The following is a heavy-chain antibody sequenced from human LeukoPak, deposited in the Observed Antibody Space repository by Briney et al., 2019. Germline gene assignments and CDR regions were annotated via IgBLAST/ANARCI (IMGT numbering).Heavy chain of an antibody. D-gene: IGHD3-10*01. V-gene: IGHV3-66*02. CDR1: GFTVSSNY. CDR2: IYSGGST. CDR3: ARGFGLYSEYYFDY. Sequence: GGSLRLSCAASGFTVSSNYMSWVRQAPGKGLEWVSVIYSGGSTYYADSVKGRFTISRDNSKNTLYLQMNSLRAEDTAVYYCARGFGLYSEYYFDYWGQGTLVTVSA. J-gene: IGHJ4*02.